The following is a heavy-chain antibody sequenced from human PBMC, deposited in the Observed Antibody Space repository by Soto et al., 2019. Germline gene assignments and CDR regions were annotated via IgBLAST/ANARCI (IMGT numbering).Heavy chain of an antibody. CDR2: IIPISETT. CDR3: ARALLSHSYDSGGYDSYFHAMDV. CDR1: GGTFSSLD. D-gene: IGHD3-22*01. Sequence: SVKVSCKASGGTFSSLDINWVRQAPGQGLEWMGGIIPISETTNYAQIFQGRVSIVADKSTSTAYMELSRLRSEDTAVYYCARALLSHSYDSGGYDSYFHAMDVWGQGTPVTVS. J-gene: IGHJ6*02. V-gene: IGHV1-69*06.